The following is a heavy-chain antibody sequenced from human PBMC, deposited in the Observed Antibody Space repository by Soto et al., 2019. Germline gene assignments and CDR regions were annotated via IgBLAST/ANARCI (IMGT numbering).Heavy chain of an antibody. Sequence: QVQLQESGPGLVKPSQTLSLTCTVSGGSISSGDYYWSWIRQPPGKGLEWIGYIYYSGSTYYNPSLKSRVTISVDTSKNQFSLKLSSVTAADTAVYYCAREASITTGDESWFDPWGQGTLVTVSS. V-gene: IGHV4-30-4*01. CDR2: IYYSGST. CDR3: AREASITTGDESWFDP. J-gene: IGHJ5*02. D-gene: IGHD3-22*01. CDR1: GGSISSGDYY.